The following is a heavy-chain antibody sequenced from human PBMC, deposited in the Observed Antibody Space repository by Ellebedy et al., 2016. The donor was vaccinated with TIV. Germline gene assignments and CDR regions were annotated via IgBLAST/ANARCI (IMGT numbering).Heavy chain of an antibody. Sequence: GESLKIPCPASGFNFNNYAMTWVRQAPGKGLEWVPTISRSGGTTYYADSVKSRFTISRDNSKNMLSVQMNGLRAEDTAVYYCAKGQNGPGDPWGQGNLVTVSS. V-gene: IGHV3-23*01. CDR3: AKGQNGPGDP. CDR2: ISRSGGTT. D-gene: IGHD2-8*01. J-gene: IGHJ5*02. CDR1: GFNFNNYA.